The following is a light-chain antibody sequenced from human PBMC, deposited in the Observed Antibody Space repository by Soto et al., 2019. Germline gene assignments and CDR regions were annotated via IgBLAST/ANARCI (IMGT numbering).Light chain of an antibody. Sequence: ELVLTQSPATLSLSPGERATLSCRASQSVSGYSAWYQQKPGQAPRLLIYDTSNRATAIPDRFSGSGSGTDFTLTISGREPEDFGVYYCQQRSNWQYTFGLGTRLDIK. CDR1: QSVSGY. J-gene: IGKJ2*01. V-gene: IGKV3D-11*02. CDR3: QQRSNWQYT. CDR2: DTS.